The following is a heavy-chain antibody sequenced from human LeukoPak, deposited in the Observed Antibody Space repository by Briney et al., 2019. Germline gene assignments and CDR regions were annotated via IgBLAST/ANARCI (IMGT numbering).Heavy chain of an antibody. CDR3: AREMPREKYSGSYDY. CDR2: INHSGST. D-gene: IGHD1-26*01. V-gene: IGHV4-34*01. Sequence: SETLSLTCAVYGGSFSGYYWSWIRQPPGKGLEWIGEINHSGSTNYNPSLKSRVTISVDTSKNQFSLKLGSVTAADTAVYYCAREMPREKYSGSYDYWGQGTLVTVSS. J-gene: IGHJ4*02. CDR1: GGSFSGYY.